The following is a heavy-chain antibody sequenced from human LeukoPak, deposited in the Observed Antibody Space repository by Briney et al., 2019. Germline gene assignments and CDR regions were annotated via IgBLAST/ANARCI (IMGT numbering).Heavy chain of an antibody. V-gene: IGHV5-51*01. Sequence: GESVKISCKGSGYRFTSYWIGWVRQMPGKGLEWMGIIYPGDSDTRYSPSFQGQVTISADKSISTAYLQWSSLKASDTAMYYCARASSTPANWFDPWGQGTLVTVSS. CDR3: ARASSTPANWFDP. CDR2: IYPGDSDT. J-gene: IGHJ5*02. CDR1: GYRFTSYW.